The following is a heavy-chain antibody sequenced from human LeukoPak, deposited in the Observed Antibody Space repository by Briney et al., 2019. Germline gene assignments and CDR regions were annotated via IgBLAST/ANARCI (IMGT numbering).Heavy chain of an antibody. Sequence: GGSLRLSCAASGLNFRKSWMTWVRQAPGRGLEWVANIKDDGSEKYYVDSVKGRFTISRDNAKNSLYLQMNSLRVDDTAVYYCARDRMGGSFDYWGQGTLVTVSS. CDR1: GLNFRKSW. J-gene: IGHJ4*02. CDR3: ARDRMGGSFDY. D-gene: IGHD2-8*01. V-gene: IGHV3-7*01. CDR2: IKDDGSEK.